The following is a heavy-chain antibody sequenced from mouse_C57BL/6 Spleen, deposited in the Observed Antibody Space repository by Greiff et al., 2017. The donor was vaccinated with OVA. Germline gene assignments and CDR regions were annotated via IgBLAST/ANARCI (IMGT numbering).Heavy chain of an antibody. CDR1: GYTFTDYY. J-gene: IGHJ1*03. V-gene: IGHV1-84*01. D-gene: IGHD2-4*01. CDR2: LYPGSGNT. Sequence: QVQLQQSGPELVKPGASVKISCKASGYTFTDYYINWVKQRPGQGLEWIGWLYPGSGNTKYNEKFKGKATLTVDTSSSTAYMQLSSLTSEDSAVYFCARAYYDYDGYFDVWGTGTTVTVSS. CDR3: ARAYYDYDGYFDV.